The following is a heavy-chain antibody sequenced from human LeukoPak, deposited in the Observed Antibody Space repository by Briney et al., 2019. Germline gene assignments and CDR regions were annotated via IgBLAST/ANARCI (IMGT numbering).Heavy chain of an antibody. CDR2: ICPDGTGI. J-gene: IGHJ4*02. V-gene: IGHV3-74*01. Sequence: PGGSLRLSCAASGFIFSLYCMHWVRQAPGKGPMWVSRICPDGTGISYADSVEARFTTSRDNAKNTVYLQMNGPREEDTAVYYCVRDFRSADYWGQGTLVTVSS. CDR3: VRDFRSADY. CDR1: GFIFSLYC.